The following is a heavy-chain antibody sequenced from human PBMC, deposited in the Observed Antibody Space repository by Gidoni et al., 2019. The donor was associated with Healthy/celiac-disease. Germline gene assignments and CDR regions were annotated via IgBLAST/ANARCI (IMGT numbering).Heavy chain of an antibody. Sequence: QVQLQQCGAGLWKPSETLSPTCAVDGGCFSGYYWSWIRQPPGKRLKWIGKINNSGRSNYNPSRKSRVTISVDTSKNQFSLKLSSVTAADTAVYYCARGGSGYSSGWYSPRSEYFQHWGQGTLVTVSS. V-gene: IGHV4-34*01. CDR3: ARGGSGYSSGWYSPRSEYFQH. CDR2: INNSGRS. CDR1: GGCFSGYY. D-gene: IGHD6-19*01. J-gene: IGHJ1*01.